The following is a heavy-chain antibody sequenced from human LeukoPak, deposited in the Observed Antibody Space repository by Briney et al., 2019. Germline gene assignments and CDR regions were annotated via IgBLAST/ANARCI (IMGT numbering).Heavy chain of an antibody. V-gene: IGHV3-48*03. Sequence: GGSLRLSCGTSGFTFSDYEMNWVRQPPGKGLEWVSYMSSSGNVKYYADSVKGQFTISRDNAKNSLYLQMNSLRAEDTAVYYCASNTYGDYVSFDYWGQGTLVIVSS. CDR3: ASNTYGDYVSFDY. CDR1: GFTFSDYE. J-gene: IGHJ4*02. D-gene: IGHD4-17*01. CDR2: MSSSGNVK.